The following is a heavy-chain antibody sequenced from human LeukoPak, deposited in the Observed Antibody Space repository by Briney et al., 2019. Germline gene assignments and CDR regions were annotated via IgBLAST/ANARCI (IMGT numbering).Heavy chain of an antibody. Sequence: GGSVTLSCAASGFTVSNNYMSWVRQAPGKGLEWVSVIYSGGSTYYADSVKGRFTISRDNSKNTLYLQMNSLRAEDTAVYYCARDDYGGYFDYWGQGTLVTVSS. CDR3: ARDDYGGYFDY. D-gene: IGHD4-17*01. CDR2: IYSGGST. J-gene: IGHJ4*02. V-gene: IGHV3-66*01. CDR1: GFTVSNNY.